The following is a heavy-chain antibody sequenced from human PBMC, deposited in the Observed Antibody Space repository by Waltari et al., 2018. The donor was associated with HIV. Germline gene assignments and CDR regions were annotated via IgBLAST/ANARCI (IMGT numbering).Heavy chain of an antibody. Sequence: QLQLHESGPGLVKPSETLSLTCIVSGFSISSNNYYWGWIRQPPGKGLEWIGNIFYSGTTNYNPSPDSRVTRSIDSAKRQCSLNLYSVTAAETAIYYCARHKNRGSYFPVDFCGQGTLVAVSS. V-gene: IGHV4-39*07. J-gene: IGHJ4*02. CDR3: ARHKNRGSYFPVDF. CDR2: IFYSGTT. CDR1: GFSISSNNYY. D-gene: IGHD1-26*01.